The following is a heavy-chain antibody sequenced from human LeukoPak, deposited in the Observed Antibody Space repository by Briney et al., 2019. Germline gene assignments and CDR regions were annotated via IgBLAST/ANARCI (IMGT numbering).Heavy chain of an antibody. CDR1: GFIFSNYG. J-gene: IGHJ4*02. CDR3: AREWDRIAVAGGPGY. CDR2: IWYDGKTK. Sequence: PGESLRLSCEASGFIFSNYGMHWVRQAPGKGLEWVALIWYDGKTKFHADSVKGRFTISRDNSGNTLFLQMSSLRVEDTAIYYCAREWDRIAVAGGPGYWGQGALVTVSS. D-gene: IGHD6-19*01. V-gene: IGHV3-33*01.